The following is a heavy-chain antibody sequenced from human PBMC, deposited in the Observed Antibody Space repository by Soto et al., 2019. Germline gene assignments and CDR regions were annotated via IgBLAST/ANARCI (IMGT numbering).Heavy chain of an antibody. J-gene: IGHJ4*02. CDR1: GGSVSGYF. CDR2: INHSGTT. CDR3: ARRYCSDSYCSYFGY. D-gene: IGHD2-15*01. Sequence: QVQLQQWGAGLLKPSETLSLTCAVYGGSVSGYFWSWIRQPPGKGLEWIGEINHSGTTSYSPSLDSRVTTSVDTFKNQFSLTLSSVTAADTAIYFCARRYCSDSYCSYFGYRGRGTLVTVSS. V-gene: IGHV4-34*02.